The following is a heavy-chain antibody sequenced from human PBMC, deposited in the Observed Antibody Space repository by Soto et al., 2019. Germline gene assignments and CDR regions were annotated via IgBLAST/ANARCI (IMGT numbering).Heavy chain of an antibody. J-gene: IGHJ4*02. Sequence: EVQLVESGGGLVKPGGSLRLSCAASGFTFSSYSMNWVRQAPGKGLEWVSSISSSSSYIYYADSVKGRFTISRDNAKNSRYLQMNSLRAEDTAVYYCARDGRDTYYDILTGYYSPMVDYWGQGTLVTVSS. CDR1: GFTFSSYS. CDR2: ISSSSSYI. V-gene: IGHV3-21*01. D-gene: IGHD3-9*01. CDR3: ARDGRDTYYDILTGYYSPMVDY.